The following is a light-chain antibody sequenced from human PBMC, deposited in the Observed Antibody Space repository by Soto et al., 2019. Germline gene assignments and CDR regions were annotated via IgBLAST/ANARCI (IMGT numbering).Light chain of an antibody. CDR3: QQYYGFPRT. CDR1: QAISTY. J-gene: IGKJ1*01. Sequence: AIRMTQSPSSFSASAGDRVAITCRASQAISTYLAWYQQRPGKAPKLLMYAASTLQGGVPSRFSGSGSGTEFTPTISGLQSEDIATYYCQQYYGFPRTFGQGTKVEIK. V-gene: IGKV1-8*01. CDR2: AAS.